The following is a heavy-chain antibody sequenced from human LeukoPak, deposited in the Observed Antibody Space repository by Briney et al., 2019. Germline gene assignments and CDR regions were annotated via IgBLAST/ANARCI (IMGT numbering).Heavy chain of an antibody. V-gene: IGHV3-7*01. CDR1: KFTFSSYW. J-gene: IGHJ4*02. Sequence: QSGGSLRLSCVASKFTFSSYWMSWVRQAPGKGLEWVANIKEDGSEKYYVDSVKGRFTISRDNDKNSLYLQMNSLRAEDTDVYYCAKVAGGGLCYFDYWGQGTLVTVSS. CDR3: AKVAGGGLCYFDY. CDR2: IKEDGSEK. D-gene: IGHD2/OR15-2a*01.